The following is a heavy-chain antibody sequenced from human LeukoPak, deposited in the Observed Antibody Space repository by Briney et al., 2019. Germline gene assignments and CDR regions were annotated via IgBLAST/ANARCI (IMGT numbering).Heavy chain of an antibody. V-gene: IGHV3-33*01. J-gene: IGHJ6*02. CDR3: ARVVINYYYGMDV. CDR2: IWYDGSNK. CDR1: GFTFSSYG. Sequence: GGSLRLSCAASGFTFSSYGMHWVRQAPGKGLEWVAVIWYDGSNKYYADSVKGRFTISRDNSKNTLYLQMSSLRAEDTAVYYCARVVINYYYGMDVWGQGTTVTVSS. D-gene: IGHD1-26*01.